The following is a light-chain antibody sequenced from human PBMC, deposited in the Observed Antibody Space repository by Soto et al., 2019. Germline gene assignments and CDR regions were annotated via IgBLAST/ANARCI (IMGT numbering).Light chain of an antibody. Sequence: QSVLTQSSSASASLGSSVKFTCTLSSGHSSYIIAWHQQQPGKAPRYLMKLEGSGSYNKGSGVPDRFSGSSSGADRHLTISNLQFEDEADYYCETWDSNIWVFGGGTKVTVL. CDR2: LEGSGSY. CDR3: ETWDSNIWV. CDR1: SGHSSYI. J-gene: IGLJ3*02. V-gene: IGLV4-60*02.